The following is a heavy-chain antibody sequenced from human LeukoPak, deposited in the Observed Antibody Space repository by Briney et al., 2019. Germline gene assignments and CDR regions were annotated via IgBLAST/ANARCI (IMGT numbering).Heavy chain of an antibody. CDR2: INPKNAAT. CDR3: ARTLYIAAVPGGFDY. Sequence: ASVKVSCKASGYTFTGHYIHWVRQAPGQGLEWMGWINPKNAATNYAQKFQGRVTMTRDTSTGTVYMELSSLRSDDTAAFYCARTLYIAAVPGGFDYWGQGTLVTVSS. J-gene: IGHJ4*02. CDR1: GYTFTGHY. D-gene: IGHD6-13*01. V-gene: IGHV1-2*02.